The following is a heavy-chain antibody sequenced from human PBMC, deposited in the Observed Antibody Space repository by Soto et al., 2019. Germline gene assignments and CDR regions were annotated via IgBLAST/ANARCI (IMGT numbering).Heavy chain of an antibody. CDR2: INAGNGNT. CDR3: ARELGCSGGSCYSYDAFDI. V-gene: IGHV1-3*01. J-gene: IGHJ3*02. D-gene: IGHD2-15*01. Sequence: QVQLVQSGAEVKKPGASVKVSCKASGYTFTSYAMHWVRQAPGQRLEWMGWINAGNGNTKYSQKFQGRVTITRDTSASKDYMELSSLRSEDTAVYYCARELGCSGGSCYSYDAFDIWGQGTMVTVSS. CDR1: GYTFTSYA.